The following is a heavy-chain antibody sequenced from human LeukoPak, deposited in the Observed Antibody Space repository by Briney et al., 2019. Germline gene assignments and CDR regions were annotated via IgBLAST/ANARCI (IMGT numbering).Heavy chain of an antibody. CDR3: ARETDDYVWESYLYYYYMDV. D-gene: IGHD3-16*02. CDR1: GFTFSSYE. J-gene: IGHJ6*03. Sequence: GGSLRLSCAASGFTFSSYEMNWVRQAPGKGLEWVSYISSSGSTLYYADSVKGRFTISRGNAKNSLYLQMNSLRAEDTAVYYCARETDDYVWESYLYYYYMDVWGKGTTVTVSS. V-gene: IGHV3-48*03. CDR2: ISSSGSTL.